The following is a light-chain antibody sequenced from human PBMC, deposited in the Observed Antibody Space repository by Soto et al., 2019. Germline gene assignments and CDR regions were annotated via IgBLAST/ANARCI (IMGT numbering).Light chain of an antibody. V-gene: IGKV1-5*01. Sequence: DIQMTPSPSTLSASVGDSVTITCRARQSISSWLAWYQQKPGKAPKLLSYDASRLESGVPSRFSGSGAGTEFTLTISSLQPDDFATYYCQQYNSSPWTFGQGTKVDIK. CDR2: DAS. J-gene: IGKJ1*01. CDR1: QSISSW. CDR3: QQYNSSPWT.